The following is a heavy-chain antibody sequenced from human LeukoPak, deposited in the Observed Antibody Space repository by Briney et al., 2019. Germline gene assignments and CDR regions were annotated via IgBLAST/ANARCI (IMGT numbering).Heavy chain of an antibody. CDR3: ASGVPAALPGAFDI. CDR2: IYTSGST. J-gene: IGHJ3*02. V-gene: IGHV4-4*07. Sequence: SETLSLTCTVSGGSISSYYWSWIRQPAGKGLEWIGRIYTSGSTNYNPSLKSRVTISVDTSKNQFSLKLSSVTAADTAVYYCASGVPAALPGAFDIWGQGTMVTVSS. D-gene: IGHD2-2*01. CDR1: GGSISSYY.